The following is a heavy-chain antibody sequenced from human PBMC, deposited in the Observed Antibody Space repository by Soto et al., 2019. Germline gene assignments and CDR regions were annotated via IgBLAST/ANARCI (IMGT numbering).Heavy chain of an antibody. V-gene: IGHV3-21*01. D-gene: IGHD5-12*01. J-gene: IGHJ3*02. CDR2: SSSNSAYI. Sequence: PGGSLRLSCAASGFTFRSFTMTWVRQAAGKGLEWFSPSSSNSAYIYYTDALRGRFTISRDNAKSSLYLQMNSLRAEDTAVYYCAQEARKRPLSDAFDSWGQGSRVT. CDR3: AQEARKRPLSDAFDS. CDR1: GFTFRSFT.